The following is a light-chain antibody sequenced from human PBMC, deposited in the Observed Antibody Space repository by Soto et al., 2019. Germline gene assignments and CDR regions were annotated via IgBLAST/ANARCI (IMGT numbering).Light chain of an antibody. CDR3: QQYYSYWT. J-gene: IGKJ1*01. CDR2: KAS. CDR1: QSISTW. V-gene: IGKV1-5*03. Sequence: IQMTQSRSTLSASVGDRVTITCRASQSISTWLAWYRQKPGKAPKLLIYKASSLESGVPSRFSGSGSGTEFTLTISSLQPDDFATYYCQQYYSYWTFGQGTKVDIK.